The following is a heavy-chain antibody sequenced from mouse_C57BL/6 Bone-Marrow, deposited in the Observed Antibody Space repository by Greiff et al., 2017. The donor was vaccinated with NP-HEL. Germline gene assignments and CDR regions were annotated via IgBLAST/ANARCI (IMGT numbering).Heavy chain of an antibody. D-gene: IGHD1-1*01. J-gene: IGHJ2*01. Sequence: VQLQQPGAELVKPGASVTMSCKASGYTFTSYWITWVTQRPGQGLEWLGDIYPGSGSTNYNEKFKSTATLTVDTSSSTAYMQLSSLTAEDSAVYYCATTVVEDYWGQGTTLTVSS. CDR1: GYTFTSYW. V-gene: IGHV1-55*01. CDR2: IYPGSGST. CDR3: ATTVVEDY.